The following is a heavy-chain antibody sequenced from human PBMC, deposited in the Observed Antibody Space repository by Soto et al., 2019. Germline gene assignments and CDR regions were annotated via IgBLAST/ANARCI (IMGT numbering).Heavy chain of an antibody. D-gene: IGHD3-22*01. V-gene: IGHV4-61*08. CDR2: IYYSGST. Sequence: SETLALTCTVSGGSISSGGYYWSWIRQHPGKGLEWIGYIYYSGSTYYNPSLKSRVTISVDRSKNQFSLKLSSVTAADTAVYYCAVGDYYDSSGYNNWFDPWGQGTLVTVSS. J-gene: IGHJ5*02. CDR3: AVGDYYDSSGYNNWFDP. CDR1: GGSISSGGYY.